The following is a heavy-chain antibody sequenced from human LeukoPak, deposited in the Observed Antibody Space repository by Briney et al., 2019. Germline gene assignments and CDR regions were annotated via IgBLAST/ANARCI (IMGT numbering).Heavy chain of an antibody. CDR2: INPNSGGT. Sequence: ASVKVSCKASGYTFTGYYMHWVRQAPGQGLEWMGWINPNSGGTNYAQKFQGRVTMTRDTSISTAYMELSRLRSDDPAVYYCARVDTMFGPGGWFDPWGQGTLVTVSS. J-gene: IGHJ5*02. CDR1: GYTFTGYY. CDR3: ARVDTMFGPGGWFDP. V-gene: IGHV1-2*02. D-gene: IGHD3-3*01.